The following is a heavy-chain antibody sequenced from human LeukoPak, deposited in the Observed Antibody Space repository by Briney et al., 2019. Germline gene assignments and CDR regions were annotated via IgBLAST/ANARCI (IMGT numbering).Heavy chain of an antibody. CDR2: INHRGST. CDR3: ARTQEAGYSSGRYDSYYYYYMDV. CDR1: GGSFRDYY. V-gene: IGHV4-34*01. Sequence: TSETLSLTCAVYGGSFRDYYWSWIRQPPGKGLEWIGEINHRGSTSYNPSLKSRVTISVDTSKKQFSLNLRSVTAADTAVYFCARTQEAGYSSGRYDSYYYYYMDVWGKGTTVTISS. D-gene: IGHD6-19*01. J-gene: IGHJ6*03.